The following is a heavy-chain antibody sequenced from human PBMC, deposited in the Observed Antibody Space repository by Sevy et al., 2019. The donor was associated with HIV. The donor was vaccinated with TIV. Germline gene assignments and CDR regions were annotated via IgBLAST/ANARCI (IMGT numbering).Heavy chain of an antibody. CDR3: ARAKRAYGGYGFWSGYSGYYYYGMDV. CDR1: GGTFSSYA. CDR2: IIPIFGTA. D-gene: IGHD3-3*01. Sequence: ASVKVSCKASGGTFSSYAISWVRQAPGQGLEWMGGIIPIFGTANYAQKFQGRVTITADESTSTAYMELSSLRSEETAVYYCARAKRAYGGYGFWSGYSGYYYYGMDVWGQGTTVTVSS. J-gene: IGHJ6*02. V-gene: IGHV1-69*13.